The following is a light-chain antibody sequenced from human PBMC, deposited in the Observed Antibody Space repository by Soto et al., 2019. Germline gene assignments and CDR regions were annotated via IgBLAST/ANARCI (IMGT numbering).Light chain of an antibody. CDR2: GAV. CDR3: QQLKSYPLT. CDR1: QVIENS. Sequence: IQLTQSPSSLSASLGDTVTITCRASQVIENSLVWHQQKPGKAPNLLIYGAVTLQSGVPSRFSGSLSGTDFTLTISSLQPEDFATYYCQQLKSYPLTFGGGTKVEI. J-gene: IGKJ4*01. V-gene: IGKV1-9*01.